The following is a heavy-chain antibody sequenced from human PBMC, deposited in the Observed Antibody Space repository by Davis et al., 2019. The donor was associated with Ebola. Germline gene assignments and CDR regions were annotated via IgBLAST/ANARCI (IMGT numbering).Heavy chain of an antibody. CDR1: GGTFSSYA. CDR2: IIPIIARE. D-gene: IGHD5-12*01. CDR3: ARGDIVTDQVEYFDY. V-gene: IGHV1-69*13. J-gene: IGHJ4*02. Sequence: SVKVSCKASGGTFSSYAISWVRQVPGQGLEWMGGIIPIIAREDYAQKFQGRVTISADASTDTAYMELSSLRSEDTAIYYCARGDIVTDQVEYFDYWGQGTLVTVSS.